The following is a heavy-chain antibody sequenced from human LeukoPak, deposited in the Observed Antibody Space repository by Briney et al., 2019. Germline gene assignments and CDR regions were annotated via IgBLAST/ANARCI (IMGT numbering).Heavy chain of an antibody. CDR3: ARHLAEVYSNHYYYYGMDV. CDR2: IYPGDSDT. Sequence: GEPLKISCKGSGYSFTSYWIGWVRQMPGKGLEWMRIIYPGDSDTRYSPSFQGQVTISADKSISTAYLQWSSLKASDTAMYYCARHLAEVYSNHYYYYGMDVWGQGTTVTVSS. J-gene: IGHJ6*02. V-gene: IGHV5-51*01. D-gene: IGHD4-11*01. CDR1: GYSFTSYW.